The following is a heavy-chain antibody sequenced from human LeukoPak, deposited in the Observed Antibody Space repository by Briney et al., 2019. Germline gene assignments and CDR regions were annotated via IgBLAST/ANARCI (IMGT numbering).Heavy chain of an antibody. CDR1: GFTFSSYS. CDR3: AREGAYYSDGTGYPEY. CDR2: INTNGAFT. Sequence: PGGSLRLSCAASGFTFSSYSMNWVRQAPWKGLVWVSRINTNGAFTTYADSVKGRFTISRDNAKNTLHLQMNSLGDEDTAVYYCAREGAYYSDGTGYPEYWGQGTLVTVSS. D-gene: IGHD3-22*01. J-gene: IGHJ4*02. V-gene: IGHV3-74*01.